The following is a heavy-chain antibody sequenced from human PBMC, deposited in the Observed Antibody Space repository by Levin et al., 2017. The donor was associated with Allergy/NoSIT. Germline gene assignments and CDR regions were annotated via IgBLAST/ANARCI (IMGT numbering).Heavy chain of an antibody. CDR3: ARGHYGPYYFDN. CDR1: GFTVSSNY. Sequence: GGSLRLSCAASGFTVSSNYMSWVRQAPGKGLEWVSVIYSGGSTYYADSVKGRFTISRDNSKNKMYLQMNSLRAEDTAVYYCARGHYGPYYFDNWGQGTLVTVSS. V-gene: IGHV3-53*01. CDR2: IYSGGST. J-gene: IGHJ4*02. D-gene: IGHD4-17*01.